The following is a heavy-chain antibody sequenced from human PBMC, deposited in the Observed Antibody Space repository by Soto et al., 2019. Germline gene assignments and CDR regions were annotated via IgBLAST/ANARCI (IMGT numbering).Heavy chain of an antibody. Sequence: ASVKVSCKASGYTFTSYGISWVRQAPGQGLEWMGWISAYNGNTNYAQKLQGRVTMTTDTSTSTAYMELRSLRSDDTAVYYCARDPVRHCTNGVCYMTYWDWCEPWGKGSRGAVAS. CDR1: GYTFTSYG. D-gene: IGHD2-8*01. J-gene: IGHJ5*02. CDR3: ARDPVRHCTNGVCYMTYWDWCEP. CDR2: ISAYNGNT. V-gene: IGHV1-18*01.